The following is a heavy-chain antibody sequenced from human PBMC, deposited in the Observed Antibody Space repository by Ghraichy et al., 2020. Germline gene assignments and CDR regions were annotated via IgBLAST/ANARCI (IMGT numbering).Heavy chain of an antibody. CDR3: ASNPRPLAVVLRDYYGMDV. CDR1: GGTFSSYA. J-gene: IGHJ6*02. Sequence: SVKVSCKASGGTFSSYAISWVRQAPGQGLEWMGGIIPIFGTANYAQKFQGRVTITADESTSTAYMELSSLRSEDTAVYYCASNPRPLAVVLRDYYGMDVWGQGTTVTVSS. CDR2: IIPIFGTA. D-gene: IGHD3-22*01. V-gene: IGHV1-69*13.